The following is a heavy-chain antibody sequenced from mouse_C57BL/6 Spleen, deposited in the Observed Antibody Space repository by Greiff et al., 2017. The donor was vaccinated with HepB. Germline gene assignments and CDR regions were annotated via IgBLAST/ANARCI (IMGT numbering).Heavy chain of an antibody. Sequence: VQLQQSGPGLVKPSQSLSLTCSVTGYSITSGYYWNWIRQFPGNKLEWMGYISYDGSNNYNPSLKNRISITRDTSKNQFFLKLNSVTTEDTATYYCATSPYFDYWGQGTTLTVSS. CDR3: ATSPYFDY. J-gene: IGHJ2*01. V-gene: IGHV3-6*01. CDR2: ISYDGSN. CDR1: GYSITSGYY.